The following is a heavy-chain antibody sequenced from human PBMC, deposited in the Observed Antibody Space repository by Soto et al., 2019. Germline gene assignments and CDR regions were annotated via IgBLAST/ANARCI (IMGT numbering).Heavy chain of an antibody. Sequence: SETLSLTCTVSGGSISSGDYYWSWIRQPPGKGLEWIGYIYYSGSTYYNPSLKSRVTISVDTSKNQFSLKLSSVTAADTAVYYCARAPARGAYFDWLSHFDYWGQGTLVTVSS. CDR1: GGSISSGDYY. V-gene: IGHV4-30-4*01. D-gene: IGHD3-9*01. CDR2: IYYSGST. CDR3: ARAPARGAYFDWLSHFDY. J-gene: IGHJ4*02.